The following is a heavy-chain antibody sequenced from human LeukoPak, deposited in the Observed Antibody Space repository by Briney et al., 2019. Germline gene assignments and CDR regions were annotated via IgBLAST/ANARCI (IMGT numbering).Heavy chain of an antibody. Sequence: PSETLSLTCAVYGGSFSGYYWSWIRQPPGKGLEWIGEINHSGSTNHNPSLKSRVTISVDTSKNQFSLKLSSVTAADTAVYYCARAPTGGQLVSNWFDPWGQGTLVTVSS. J-gene: IGHJ5*02. CDR2: INHSGST. V-gene: IGHV4-34*01. CDR1: GGSFSGYY. D-gene: IGHD6-6*01. CDR3: ARAPTGGQLVSNWFDP.